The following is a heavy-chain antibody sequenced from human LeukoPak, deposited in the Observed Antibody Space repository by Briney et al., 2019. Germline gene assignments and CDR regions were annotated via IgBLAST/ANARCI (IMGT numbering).Heavy chain of an antibody. J-gene: IGHJ6*02. CDR2: INHSGST. CDR3: ARARVLSSSIAARYYYYYGMDV. D-gene: IGHD6-6*01. CDR1: GGSFSGYY. V-gene: IGHV4-34*01. Sequence: SETLSLTCAVYGGSFSGYYWSWIRQPPGKGLECIGEINHSGSTNYNPSLKSRVTISVDTSKNQFSLKLSSVTAADTAVYYCARARVLSSSIAARYYYYYGMDVWGQGTTVTVSS.